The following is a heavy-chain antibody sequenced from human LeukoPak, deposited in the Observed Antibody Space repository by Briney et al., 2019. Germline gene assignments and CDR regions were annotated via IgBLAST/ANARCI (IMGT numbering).Heavy chain of an antibody. D-gene: IGHD6-13*01. V-gene: IGHV4-4*02. CDR3: ARERAAAGTRLDY. CDR1: GGSISSSNW. Sequence: SGTLSLTCAVSGGSISSSNWWSWVRRPPGKGLEWIGEIYHSGSTNYNPSLKSRVTISVDKSKNQFSLKLSSVTAADTAVYYCARERAAAGTRLDYWGQGTLVTVSS. J-gene: IGHJ4*02. CDR2: IYHSGST.